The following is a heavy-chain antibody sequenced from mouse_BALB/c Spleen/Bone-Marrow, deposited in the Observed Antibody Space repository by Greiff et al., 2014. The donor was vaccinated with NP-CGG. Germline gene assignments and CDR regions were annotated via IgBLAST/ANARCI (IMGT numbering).Heavy chain of an antibody. CDR3: TRRGVYDERSAIDY. D-gene: IGHD2-12*01. Sequence: EVQLVESGGDLVKPGGSLKLSCAASGFTFITYGMSWVRQTPDKRLEWVATICSGGSNTYYPDSVKGRFPISRDNAKNTLYLQKSSLKSEDTAMYYCTRRGVYDERSAIDYWGQGTSVTVSS. V-gene: IGHV5-6*01. CDR2: ICSGGSNT. J-gene: IGHJ4*01. CDR1: GFTFITYG.